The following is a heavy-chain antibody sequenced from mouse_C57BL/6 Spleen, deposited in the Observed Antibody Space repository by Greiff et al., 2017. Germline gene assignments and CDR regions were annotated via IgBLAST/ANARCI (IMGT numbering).Heavy chain of an antibody. D-gene: IGHD1-1*01. J-gene: IGHJ2*01. CDR2: IYPGSGNT. CDR1: GYTFTDYY. V-gene: IGHV1-76*01. Sequence: VQLQQSGAELVRPGASVKLSCKASGYTFTDYYINWVKQRPGQGLEWIARIYPGSGNTYYNEKFKGKATLTAEKSSSTAYMQLSSLTSEDSAVYFCARGRELAPYYYGDWGQGTTLTVSS. CDR3: ARGRELAPYYYGD.